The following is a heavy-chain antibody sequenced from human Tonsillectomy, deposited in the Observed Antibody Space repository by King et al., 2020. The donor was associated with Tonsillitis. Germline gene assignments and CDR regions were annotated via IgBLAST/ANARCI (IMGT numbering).Heavy chain of an antibody. CDR3: AREGIDYYDSSGYYRVDAFDI. Sequence: VQLVESGGGLVQPGGSLRLSCAASGFTFSSYEMNWVRQAPGKGLEWGAYISSSGSTIYYADSVKGRFTISRDNAKNSLYLQMNSLRAEDTAVYYCAREGIDYYDSSGYYRVDAFDIWGHGTMVTVSS. CDR1: GFTFSSYE. CDR2: ISSSGSTI. D-gene: IGHD3-22*01. J-gene: IGHJ3*02. V-gene: IGHV3-48*03.